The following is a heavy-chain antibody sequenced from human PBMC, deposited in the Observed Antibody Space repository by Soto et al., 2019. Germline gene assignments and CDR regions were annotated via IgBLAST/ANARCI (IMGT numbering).Heavy chain of an antibody. Sequence: VASLTPSFRPCGFTASTSFLSVVPQAPGAGLECVSVTYSGGRTSYADSVKGRFTISRDNSKNTLYLQMNSLRAEDTAVYYCATSTTSRKYYFDYWGQGTLVTVSS. J-gene: IGHJ4*02. V-gene: IGHV3-53*01. D-gene: IGHD1-1*01. CDR1: GFTASTSF. CDR2: TYSGGRT. CDR3: ATSTTSRKYYFDY.